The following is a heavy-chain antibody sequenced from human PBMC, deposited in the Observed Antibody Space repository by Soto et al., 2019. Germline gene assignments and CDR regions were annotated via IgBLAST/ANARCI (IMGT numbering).Heavy chain of an antibody. V-gene: IGHV4-34*01. Sequence: QVQLQQWGAGLLKPSETLSLTCAVYGGSFSGYYWSWIRQPPGKGLEWIGEINHSGSTNYNPSLKSRVTRSVDTSKNQFSLKLGSVTAADTAVYYCLSMVRGYWGQGTLVTVSS. J-gene: IGHJ4*02. CDR1: GGSFSGYY. D-gene: IGHD3-10*01. CDR3: LSMVRGY. CDR2: INHSGST.